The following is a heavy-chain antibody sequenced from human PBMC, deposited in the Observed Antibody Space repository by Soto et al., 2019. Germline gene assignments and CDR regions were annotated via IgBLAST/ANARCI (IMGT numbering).Heavy chain of an antibody. CDR2: ISSNGGTT. V-gene: IGHV3-64D*08. D-gene: IGHD3-16*01. Sequence: GGSLRLSCSASGFTFSSYAMNWVRQAPGKGLQYVSAISSNGGTTYYADSVKGRFTISRDNSKNTVYLQMSRLRDEDTAVYYCVSVKGAFHYWGQGTLVTVSS. J-gene: IGHJ4*02. CDR1: GFTFSSYA. CDR3: VSVKGAFHY.